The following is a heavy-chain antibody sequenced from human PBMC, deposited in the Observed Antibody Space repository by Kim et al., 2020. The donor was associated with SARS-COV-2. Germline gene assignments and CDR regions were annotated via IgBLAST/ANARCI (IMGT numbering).Heavy chain of an antibody. Sequence: GGSLRLSCAASGFTFSSYAMHWVRQAPGKGLEWVAVISYDGSNKYYADSVKGRFTISRDNSKNTLYLQMNSLRAEDTAVYYCARDREPDSSGWYFGGMDVWGQGTTVTVSS. D-gene: IGHD6-19*01. CDR2: ISYDGSNK. J-gene: IGHJ6*02. CDR1: GFTFSSYA. V-gene: IGHV3-30*04. CDR3: ARDREPDSSGWYFGGMDV.